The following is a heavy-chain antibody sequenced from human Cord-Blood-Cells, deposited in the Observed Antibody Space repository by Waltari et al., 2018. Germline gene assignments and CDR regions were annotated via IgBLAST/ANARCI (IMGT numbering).Heavy chain of an antibody. Sequence: QLQLQESGPGLVKPSETLSLTCTVSGDSISSSSYYWGWIRQPPGKGLEWIGSIYYSGSTYYNPSLKSRVTISVDTSKNQFSLKLSSVTAADTAVYYCARQYCSGGSCYEYFQHWGQGTLVTVSS. CDR3: ARQYCSGGSCYEYFQH. V-gene: IGHV4-39*01. CDR2: IYYSGST. D-gene: IGHD2-15*01. J-gene: IGHJ1*01. CDR1: GDSISSSSYY.